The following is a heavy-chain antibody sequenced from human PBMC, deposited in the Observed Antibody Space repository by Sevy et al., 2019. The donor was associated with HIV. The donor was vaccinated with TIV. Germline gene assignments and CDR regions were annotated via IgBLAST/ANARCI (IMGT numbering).Heavy chain of an antibody. CDR2: ISSSSSTI. J-gene: IGHJ4*02. V-gene: IGHV3-48*01. CDR3: ARGPFDY. CDR1: GFTFSSYN. Sequence: GGSLRLFCAASGFTFSSYNMNWVRQAPGKGLEWVSYISSSSSTIYYADSVKGRFTISRDNAKNSLYLQMNSLRAEDTAVYYCARGPFDYWGQGTLVTVSS.